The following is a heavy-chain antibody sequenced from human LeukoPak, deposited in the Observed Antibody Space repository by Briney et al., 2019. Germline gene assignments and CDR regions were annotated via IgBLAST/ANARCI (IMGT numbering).Heavy chain of an antibody. CDR2: IYSSGST. D-gene: IGHD2-2*01. Sequence: SETLSLTCSVSGGSISSYYWSWIRQPPGKGLEWIGYIYSSGSTNYNPSLKSRATISGDTSKNQFSLRLSSVTAADTAVYYCVRVVPAARFGMDVWGQGTTVTVSS. CDR3: VRVVPAARFGMDV. CDR1: GGSISSYY. J-gene: IGHJ6*02. V-gene: IGHV4-59*01.